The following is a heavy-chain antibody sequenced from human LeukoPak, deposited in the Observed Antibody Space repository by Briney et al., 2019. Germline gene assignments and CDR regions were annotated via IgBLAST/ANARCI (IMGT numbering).Heavy chain of an antibody. J-gene: IGHJ4*02. CDR3: ARVTGYIVEDYFDY. CDR1: GGSISSYY. D-gene: IGHD3-22*01. V-gene: IGHV4-59*01. Sequence: SETLSLTCTVSGGSISSYYWSWIRQPPGKGLEWIGYIYYSGSTNYNPSLKSRVTISVDTSKNQFSLRLSSVTAADTAMYYCARVTGYIVEDYFDYWGQGTLVTVSS. CDR2: IYYSGST.